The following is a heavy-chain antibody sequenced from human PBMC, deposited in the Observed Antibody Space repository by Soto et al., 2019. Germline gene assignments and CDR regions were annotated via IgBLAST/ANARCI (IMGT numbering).Heavy chain of an antibody. J-gene: IGHJ5*02. V-gene: IGHV4-59*01. D-gene: IGHD5-18*01. CDR3: ARGNRGYTYGGWFAP. CDR2: IYDSGNT. Sequence: SETLSLTCTVSGGSISDFYWSWIRQPPGKGLEWIGYIYDSGNTKYNPSLKSRVTVSVHTSKNQFSLNLSSVTAADTAVYYCARGNRGYTYGGWFAPWGQGILVTVSS. CDR1: GGSISDFY.